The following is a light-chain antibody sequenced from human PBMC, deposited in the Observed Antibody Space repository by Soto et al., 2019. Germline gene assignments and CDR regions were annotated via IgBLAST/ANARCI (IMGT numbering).Light chain of an antibody. V-gene: IGKV3-20*01. J-gene: IGKJ5*01. Sequence: EIVLTQSPGTLSLSPGERATLSCRASQSVSSSYLAWYQQKPGQAPRLLIYGASSRATGIPDRFSGSGSGTGFTLTISRLAAEGFAVYYCQQYGSSPITFGQGTRLEIK. CDR3: QQYGSSPIT. CDR1: QSVSSSY. CDR2: GAS.